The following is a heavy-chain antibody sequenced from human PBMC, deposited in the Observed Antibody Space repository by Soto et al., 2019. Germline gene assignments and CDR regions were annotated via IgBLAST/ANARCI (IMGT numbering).Heavy chain of an antibody. CDR3: ARDPAGYYGSGGYYGMDV. D-gene: IGHD3-10*01. CDR1: GGTFSSYA. V-gene: IGHV1-69*01. J-gene: IGHJ6*02. CDR2: IIPIFGTA. Sequence: QVQLVQSGAEVKKPGSSVKVSCKASGGTFSSYAISWVRQAPGQGLEWKGGIIPIFGTANYAQKFQGRVTIIADESTSTAYIELSSLRSEDTAVYYCARDPAGYYGSGGYYGMDVWGQGTTVTVSS.